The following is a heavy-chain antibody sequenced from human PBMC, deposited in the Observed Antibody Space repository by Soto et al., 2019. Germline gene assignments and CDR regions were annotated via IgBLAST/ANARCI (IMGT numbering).Heavy chain of an antibody. CDR3: ARAYSGRLPRRADYYYAMGV. CDR1: AFTLSAYD. CDR2: LGAADDP. D-gene: IGHD2-15*01. J-gene: IGHJ6*02. V-gene: IGHV3-13*05. Sequence: SGGSLRLSCAASAFTLSAYDMHWVRQPNGKGLEWVSALGAADDPYYLGSVKGRFTISRENAKNSLYLQMNNLRAGDTAVYYCARAYSGRLPRRADYYYAMGVWGQGTTVT.